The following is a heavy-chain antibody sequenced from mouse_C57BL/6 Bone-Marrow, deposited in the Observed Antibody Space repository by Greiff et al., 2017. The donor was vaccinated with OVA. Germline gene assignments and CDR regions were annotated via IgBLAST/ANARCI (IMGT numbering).Heavy chain of an antibody. V-gene: IGHV5-12*01. Sequence: DVKLVESGGGLVQPGGSLKLSCAASGFTFSDFYMYWIRQTPEQRLEWVASICTGGGSTYYPGTVKGRFTISRDNAKNTLYLQMIRLTSEDTAVYYGARLDAMDYWGKGTSVTVSS. CDR1: GFTFSDFY. CDR3: ARLDAMDY. CDR2: ICTGGGST. J-gene: IGHJ4*01.